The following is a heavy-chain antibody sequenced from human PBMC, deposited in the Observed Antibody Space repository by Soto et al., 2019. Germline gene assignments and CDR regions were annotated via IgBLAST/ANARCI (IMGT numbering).Heavy chain of an antibody. Sequence: SETLSLTCAVYGGSFSCYYWSWIRQPPGKGLEWIGEINHSGSTNYNPSLKSRVTISVDTSKNQFSLKLSSVTAADTAVYYCARGFGYYWVYWGQGTLVTVSS. CDR2: INHSGST. D-gene: IGHD3-10*01. J-gene: IGHJ4*02. CDR1: GGSFSCYY. V-gene: IGHV4-34*01. CDR3: ARGFGYYWVY.